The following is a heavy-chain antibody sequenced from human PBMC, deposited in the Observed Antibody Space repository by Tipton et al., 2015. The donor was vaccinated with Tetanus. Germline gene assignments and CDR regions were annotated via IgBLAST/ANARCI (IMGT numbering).Heavy chain of an antibody. D-gene: IGHD3-10*01. V-gene: IGHV4-61*01. CDR1: GGSISSSSYY. Sequence: TLSLTCTVSGGSISSSSYYWGWIRQPPGKGLEWIGYIYYSGSTNYNPSLKSRVTISVDTSKNQFSLKLSSVTAADTAVYYCARDIRVRGVYNWFDPWGQGTLVTVSS. CDR3: ARDIRVRGVYNWFDP. J-gene: IGHJ5*02. CDR2: IYYSGST.